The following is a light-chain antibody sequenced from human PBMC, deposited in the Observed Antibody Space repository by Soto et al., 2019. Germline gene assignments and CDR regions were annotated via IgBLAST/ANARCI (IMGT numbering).Light chain of an antibody. CDR2: GTF. J-gene: IGKJ1*01. V-gene: IGKV1-6*01. Sequence: AIQMTQSPSSLSVSVGDRVTITCRASQDIGTELGWYQQKPGKAPRLLIYGTFSLQSGVPSRFSGSGSGTDFTLTISSLQPDDFATYYCLQDSKYPRTLGQGTKVEVK. CDR1: QDIGTE. CDR3: LQDSKYPRT.